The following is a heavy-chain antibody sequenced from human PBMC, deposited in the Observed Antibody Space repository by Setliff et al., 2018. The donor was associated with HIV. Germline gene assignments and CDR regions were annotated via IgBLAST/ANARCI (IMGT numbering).Heavy chain of an antibody. D-gene: IGHD6-13*01. J-gene: IGHJ4*02. CDR1: GFTFSSYG. Sequence: LRLSCAASGFTFSSYGMSWVRQAPGKGLEWVSIISGGGDSTYYADSVKGRFTISRDKSKNTLYLQMNSLRAEDTAVYFCAKSGYSSSWYYFNYWGQGTLVTVSS. V-gene: IGHV3-23*01. CDR3: AKSGYSSSWYYFNY. CDR2: ISGGGDST.